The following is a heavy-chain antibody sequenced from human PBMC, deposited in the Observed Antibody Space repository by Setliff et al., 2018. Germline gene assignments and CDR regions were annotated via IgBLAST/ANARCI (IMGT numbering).Heavy chain of an antibody. CDR3: ARGARYFDWLFDPDYYFDY. CDR1: GYSISSGYY. CDR2: IYHSGST. V-gene: IGHV4-38-2*01. D-gene: IGHD3-9*01. J-gene: IGHJ4*02. Sequence: ETLSLTCAVSGYSISSGYYWGWIRQPPGKGLEWIGSIYHSGSTYYNPSLKSRVTIAVDTSKNQFSLKLSSVTAADTAVYYCARGARYFDWLFDPDYYFDYWGQGTLVTVSS.